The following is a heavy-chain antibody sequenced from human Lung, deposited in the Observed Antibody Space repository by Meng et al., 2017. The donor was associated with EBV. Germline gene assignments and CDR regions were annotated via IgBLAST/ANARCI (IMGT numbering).Heavy chain of an antibody. CDR1: GYTFTGYY. CDR3: ARGRYELIWGLFDP. D-gene: IGHD1-1*01. CDR2: INPNTGGT. V-gene: IGHV1-2*04. Sequence: QVQLVQSGAEVKKPXXSVKVXCKASGYTFTGYYIHWVRQAPGQGLEWMGWINPNTGGTKYAQKFQGWVTLTRDTSISTAYMELSRLRSDDTAVYYCARGRYELIWGLFDPWGQGTLVTVSS. J-gene: IGHJ5*02.